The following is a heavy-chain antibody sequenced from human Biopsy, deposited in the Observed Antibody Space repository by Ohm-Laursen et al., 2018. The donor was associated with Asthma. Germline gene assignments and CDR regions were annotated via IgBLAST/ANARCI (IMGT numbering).Heavy chain of an antibody. Sequence: SVKVSCKASGDSFSNYAISWVRQAPGQGLEWMGGLIPVLGTPDHAQMFEGRVTITADESASTAYMDLSSLRSEDTAVYYCARTYFDFLTGQVHDAFAMWGQGTMVTVYS. V-gene: IGHV1-69*13. CDR2: LIPVLGTP. CDR3: ARTYFDFLTGQVHDAFAM. CDR1: GDSFSNYA. D-gene: IGHD3-9*01. J-gene: IGHJ3*02.